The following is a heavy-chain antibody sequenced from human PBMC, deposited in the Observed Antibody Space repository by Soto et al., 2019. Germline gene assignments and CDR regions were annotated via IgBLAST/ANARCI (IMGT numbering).Heavy chain of an antibody. CDR3: VRARSPWGTPDDFDS. V-gene: IGHV3-33*01. Sequence: SLGLSFATAGCPFGTDGLDGVRPARGKGLEWVAVIWYDVSNKYYADCVKGRFTISRDNSKNTLYLQMYILRAEDTAVYYCVRARSPWGTPDDFDSWGQGTRGTVAS. J-gene: IGHJ3*02. CDR2: IWYDVSNK. D-gene: IGHD3-16*01. CDR1: GCPFGTDG.